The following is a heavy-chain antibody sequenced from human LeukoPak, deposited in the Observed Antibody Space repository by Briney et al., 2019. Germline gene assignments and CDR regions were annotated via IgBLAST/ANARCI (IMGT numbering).Heavy chain of an antibody. CDR2: ISYDGSNK. CDR3: AKDPYDSRSTFRGYFDY. CDR1: GFTFSSYG. J-gene: IGHJ4*02. D-gene: IGHD3-22*01. Sequence: GGSLRLSCAVSGFTFSSYGMHWVRQAPGKGLEWVAVISYDGSNKYYADSVKGRFTISRDNSKNTLYLQMNSLRAEDTAVYYCAKDPYDSRSTFRGYFDYWGQGTLVTVSS. V-gene: IGHV3-30*18.